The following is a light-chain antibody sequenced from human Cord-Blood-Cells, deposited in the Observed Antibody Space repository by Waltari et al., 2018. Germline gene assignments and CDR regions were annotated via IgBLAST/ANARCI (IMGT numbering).Light chain of an antibody. V-gene: IGLV1-47*01. CDR2: RNN. CDR3: AAWDDSLSGPWV. J-gene: IGLJ3*02. Sequence: QSVLTQPPSASGTPGQRVPIPCSGSRSNTGSNVVYWYQTLPGTAPKLFIYRNNQRPSGVPDRFSGSKSGTSASLAISGLRSEDEADYYCAAWDDSLSGPWVFGGGTKLTVL. CDR1: RSNTGSNV.